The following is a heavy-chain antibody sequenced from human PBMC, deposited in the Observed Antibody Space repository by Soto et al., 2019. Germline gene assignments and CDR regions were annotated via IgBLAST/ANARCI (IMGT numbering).Heavy chain of an antibody. D-gene: IGHD1-26*01. CDR1: GFTFSSYG. J-gene: IGHJ4*02. Sequence: VGSLRLSCAASGFTFSSYGMSWVRQAPGKGLEWVSSISGSGGSTYYADSVKGRFTISRDNSKNTLYLQMNSLRAEDTAVYYCAKASAPGGTYFPLWFWGQGTLVTVSS. CDR3: AKASAPGGTYFPLWF. CDR2: ISGSGGST. V-gene: IGHV3-23*01.